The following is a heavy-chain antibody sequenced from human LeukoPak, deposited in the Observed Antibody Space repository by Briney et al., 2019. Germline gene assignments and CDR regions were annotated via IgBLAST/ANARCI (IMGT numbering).Heavy chain of an antibody. CDR3: ARGFALADSGYDNYGMDV. V-gene: IGHV3-11*01. CDR1: GFTFSDYY. CDR2: ISSSGSTI. D-gene: IGHD5-12*01. J-gene: IGHJ6*02. Sequence: AGGSLRLSCAASGFTFSDYYMSWIRQPPGKGLEWVSYISSSGSTIYYADSVKGRFTISRDNAKNSLYLQMNSLRAEDTAVYYCARGFALADSGYDNYGMDVWGQGTTVTVSS.